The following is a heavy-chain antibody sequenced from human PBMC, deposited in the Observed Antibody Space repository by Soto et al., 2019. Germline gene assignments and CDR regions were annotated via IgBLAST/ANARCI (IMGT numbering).Heavy chain of an antibody. CDR3: ARRGPNWYFDL. J-gene: IGHJ2*01. Sequence: GGSLRLSCAASGFTFSSYSMNWVRQAPGKGLEWVSYISSSSSTIYYADSVKGRFTISRDNAKNSLYLQMNSLRAEDTAVYYCARRGPNWYFDLWGRGTLVTVSS. CDR1: GFTFSSYS. CDR2: ISSSSSTI. V-gene: IGHV3-48*04. D-gene: IGHD3-10*01.